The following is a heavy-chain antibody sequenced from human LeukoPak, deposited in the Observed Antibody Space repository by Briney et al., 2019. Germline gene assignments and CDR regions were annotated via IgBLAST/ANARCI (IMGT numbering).Heavy chain of an antibody. CDR2: IYNSGST. CDR1: GDSFSSYY. D-gene: IGHD1-1*01. Sequence: PSETLSLTCTVSGDSFSSYYCSWIRQPPGEGLEWIGSIYNSGSTDYNPSLKSRVTMSEDTSKNQFSLQLNSATAADTAVYYCATTYKGRYFDNWGQGTLVTVSS. V-gene: IGHV4-59*08. J-gene: IGHJ4*02. CDR3: ATTYKGRYFDN.